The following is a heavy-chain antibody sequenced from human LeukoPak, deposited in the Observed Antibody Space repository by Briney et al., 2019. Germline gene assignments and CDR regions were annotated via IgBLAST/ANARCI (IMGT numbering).Heavy chain of an antibody. J-gene: IGHJ4*02. CDR2: INPNSGGT. CDR1: GYTFTGYY. V-gene: IGHV1-2*02. D-gene: IGHD3-22*01. Sequence: ASVKVSCKASGYTFTGYYMHWVRQAPGQGLEWMGWINPNSGGTNYAQKFQGRVTMTRDTSIGTAYMELSRLRSDDTAVYYCARVGPTYYYDSSGYPLSDYWGQGTLVTVSS. CDR3: ARVGPTYYYDSSGYPLSDY.